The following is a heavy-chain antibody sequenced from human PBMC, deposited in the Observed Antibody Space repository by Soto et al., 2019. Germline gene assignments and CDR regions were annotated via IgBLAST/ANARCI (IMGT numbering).Heavy chain of an antibody. CDR1: GGSINSGDYY. D-gene: IGHD3-10*01. CDR3: ARDRYYGSGTYYNFYSGMDV. Sequence: SETLSLTCTVSGGSINSGDYYWTWVRQPPGKGLEWIGNIFHSGSTYYTPSLQSRVTISLDTSKNHFPLKLSSVTPADTAVYYCARDRYYGSGTYYNFYSGMDVWGQGTTVTVSS. CDR2: IFHSGST. V-gene: IGHV4-30-4*01. J-gene: IGHJ6*02.